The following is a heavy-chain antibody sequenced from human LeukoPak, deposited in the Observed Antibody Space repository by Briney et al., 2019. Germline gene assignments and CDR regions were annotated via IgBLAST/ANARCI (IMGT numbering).Heavy chain of an antibody. V-gene: IGHV3-23*01. CDR3: ARSIAAAGDY. D-gene: IGHD6-13*01. Sequence: GGSLRLSCAASGFSFSTYVMSWVRQAPGKGLEWVSAISGSGDLTYYADSVKGRFTISRDNSKNTLYLQMNSLRAEDTAVYYCARSIAAAGDYWGQGTLVTVSS. J-gene: IGHJ4*02. CDR1: GFSFSTYV. CDR2: ISGSGDLT.